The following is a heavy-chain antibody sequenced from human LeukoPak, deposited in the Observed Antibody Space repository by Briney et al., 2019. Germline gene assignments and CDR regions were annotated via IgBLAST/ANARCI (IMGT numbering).Heavy chain of an antibody. Sequence: ASVKVSCKASGYTFTGYYMHWVRQAPGQGLEWMRWINPNSGGTNYAQKFQGRVTMTRDTSISTAYMELSRLRSDDTAVYYCARLVPAAIAFDPWGQGTLVTVSS. CDR1: GYTFTGYY. J-gene: IGHJ5*02. CDR2: INPNSGGT. D-gene: IGHD2-2*01. CDR3: ARLVPAAIAFDP. V-gene: IGHV1-2*02.